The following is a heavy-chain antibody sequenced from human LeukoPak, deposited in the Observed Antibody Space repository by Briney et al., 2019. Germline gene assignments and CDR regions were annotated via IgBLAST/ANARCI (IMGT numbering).Heavy chain of an antibody. CDR3: ARGLPGGQAFDI. J-gene: IGHJ3*02. Sequence: ASETLSLTCTVSGGSISSYYWSWIRQPPGKGLEWIGYIYYSGSTNYNPSLKSRVTISVDTSKNQFSLKLSSVTAADTAVYYCARGLPGGQAFDIWGQGTMVTVSS. CDR1: GGSISSYY. V-gene: IGHV4-59*01. CDR2: IYYSGST.